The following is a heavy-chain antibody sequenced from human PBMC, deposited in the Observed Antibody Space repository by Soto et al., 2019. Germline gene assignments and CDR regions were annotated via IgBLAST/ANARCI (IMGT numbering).Heavy chain of an antibody. V-gene: IGHV4-59*07. Sequence: SDTLSLTCTASGGCISSYDWSWIRQPPGKGLEWIGYIYYSGSTNYNPSLKSRVTISVDTSKNQFSLKLSSVTAADTAVYYCARRARPDFYYMDVWGKGTTVTVS. CDR3: ARRARPDFYYMDV. CDR1: GGCISSYD. CDR2: IYYSGST. D-gene: IGHD6-6*01. J-gene: IGHJ6*03.